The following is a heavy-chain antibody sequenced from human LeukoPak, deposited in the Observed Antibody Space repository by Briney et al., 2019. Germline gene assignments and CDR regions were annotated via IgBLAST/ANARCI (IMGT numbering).Heavy chain of an antibody. V-gene: IGHV3-33*01. CDR3: ARDRVLHYFDY. J-gene: IGHJ4*02. D-gene: IGHD3-16*01. CDR1: GFTFSSHG. CDR2: IWYDGSDK. Sequence: GGSLRLSCAASGFTFSSHGMHWVRQAPGKGLEWVAVIWYDGSDKYYAGSVKGRFTISRDNSKNTLYLQMTSLRADDTAVYYCARDRVLHYFDYWGQGALVTVSS.